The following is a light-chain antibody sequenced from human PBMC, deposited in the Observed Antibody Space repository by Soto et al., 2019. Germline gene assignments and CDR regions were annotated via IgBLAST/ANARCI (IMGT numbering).Light chain of an antibody. Sequence: EIVLTQSPPTMSLSPGERATLSCRASQSVTKYLAWYQQKPGQAPRLLIYDASSRAIGIPARFSGSGSGTDFTLTISRLEPEDFAVYYCQQRTNWPPGYTFGQGTKLEIK. V-gene: IGKV3-11*01. CDR3: QQRTNWPPGYT. CDR2: DAS. CDR1: QSVTKY. J-gene: IGKJ2*01.